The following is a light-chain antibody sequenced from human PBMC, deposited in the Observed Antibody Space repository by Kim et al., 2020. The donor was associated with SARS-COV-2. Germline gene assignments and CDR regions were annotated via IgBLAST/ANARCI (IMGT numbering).Light chain of an antibody. J-gene: IGKJ2*01. CDR1: QSVLYNSNNPNF. CDR3: QQYYNTPYT. V-gene: IGKV4-1*01. CDR2: WAT. Sequence: ATKNCKSIQSVLYNSNNPNFVAWYQQKPEQPPELVIYWATTRDYGVPERISGSGSGTDYTLHISNLQAEDVTVYYCQQYYNTPYTFGQGTKLKIK.